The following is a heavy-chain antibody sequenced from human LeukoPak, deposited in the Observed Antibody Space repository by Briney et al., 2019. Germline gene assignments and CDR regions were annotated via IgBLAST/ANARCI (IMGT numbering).Heavy chain of an antibody. CDR2: MYYSGST. Sequence: SETLSLTCTVSGGSISSSSYFWGWIRQPPGKGLEWIGSMYYSGSTYYNPSLKSRVTISVDTSKNQFSQKLSSVTAADTAVYYCARLSAVDLITFGGVGLLGYFDYWGQGTLVTVSS. J-gene: IGHJ4*02. CDR3: ARLSAVDLITFGGVGLLGYFDY. V-gene: IGHV4-39*01. CDR1: GGSISSSSYF. D-gene: IGHD3-16*01.